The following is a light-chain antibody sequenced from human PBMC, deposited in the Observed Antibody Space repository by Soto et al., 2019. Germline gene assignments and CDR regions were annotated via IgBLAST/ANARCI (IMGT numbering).Light chain of an antibody. CDR2: DAS. CDR1: KGISNS. V-gene: IGKV1-33*01. J-gene: IGKJ3*01. CDR3: QQYGNLPFT. Sequence: DIQMTQSPCSLSASVGDRVTITCQASKGISNSLNWYQVTLGKAPKLLIYDASNLETGVPSRLSGSGSGTDFTFTISSLQPEDVGTYYCQQYGNLPFTFGPGTKVAIK.